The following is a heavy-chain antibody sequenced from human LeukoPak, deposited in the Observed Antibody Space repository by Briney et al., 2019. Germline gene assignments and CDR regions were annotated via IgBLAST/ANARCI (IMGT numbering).Heavy chain of an antibody. V-gene: IGHV3-23*01. J-gene: IGHJ5*02. CDR3: ARDIRGSGNYGWFDP. CDR2: ISESGDST. D-gene: IGHD3-10*01. Sequence: GGSLRLSCVASGFTFSSYAMSWVRQAPGKGLEWVAAISESGDSTYYVDSVRGRFTISRDNSKNTLYLQMNSLRVEDTAIYSCARDIRGSGNYGWFDPWGQGTLVTVSS. CDR1: GFTFSSYA.